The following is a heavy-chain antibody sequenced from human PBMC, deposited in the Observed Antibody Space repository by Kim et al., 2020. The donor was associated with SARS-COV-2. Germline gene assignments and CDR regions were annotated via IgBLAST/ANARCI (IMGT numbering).Heavy chain of an antibody. J-gene: IGHJ5*02. Sequence: SETLSLTCTVSGGSISSGDYYWSWIRQPPGKGLEWIGYIYYSGSTYYNPSLKSRVTISVDTSKNQFSLKLSSVTAADTAVYYCARGEGYSNSNWFDPWGQGTLVTVSS. D-gene: IGHD4-4*01. CDR2: IYYSGST. CDR3: ARGEGYSNSNWFDP. V-gene: IGHV4-30-4*01. CDR1: GGSISSGDYY.